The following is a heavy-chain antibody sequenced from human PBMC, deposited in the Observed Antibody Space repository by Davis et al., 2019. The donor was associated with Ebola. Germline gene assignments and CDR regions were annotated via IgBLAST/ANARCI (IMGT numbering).Heavy chain of an antibody. CDR3: AKESTKQPLDYFDY. J-gene: IGHJ4*02. CDR1: GFTFSDYA. V-gene: IGHV3-23*01. CDR2: ITGSGRNI. Sequence: GESLKISCAASGFTFSDYAMSWVRQAPGKGLEWVSAITGSGRNIYYADSVKGRSTISRDNSKKTLYLQMNSLRAEDTALYYCAKESTKQPLDYFDYWGQGTLVTVSS. D-gene: IGHD6-13*01.